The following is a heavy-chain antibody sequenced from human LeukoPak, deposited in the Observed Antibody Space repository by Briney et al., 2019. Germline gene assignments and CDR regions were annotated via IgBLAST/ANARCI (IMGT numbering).Heavy chain of an antibody. CDR1: GASTGNYI. Sequence: SETLSLTCSVSGASTGNYICTWIRQSAEKGLECIGRIHSSGSTYYNPSLRGRVSMSLDTSTNEFSLRLSSVTAADTAVYYCARDPAGHGRYFDYWGQGILVTVSS. CDR3: ARDPAGHGRYFDY. CDR2: IHSSGST. D-gene: IGHD1-14*01. J-gene: IGHJ4*02. V-gene: IGHV4-4*07.